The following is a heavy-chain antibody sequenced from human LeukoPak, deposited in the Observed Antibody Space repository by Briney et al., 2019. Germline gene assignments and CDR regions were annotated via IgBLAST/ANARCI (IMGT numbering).Heavy chain of an antibody. Sequence: PGRSLRLSCAASGFTFSIYSMNWVRQAPGKGLEWLSSITSSSNYIYYADSVKGRFTISRDNVQNSLYLQMNSLRAKDTAMYYCARDRGYFDNWGQGTLVTVSS. J-gene: IGHJ4*02. V-gene: IGHV3-21*01. CDR2: ITSSSNYI. CDR3: ARDRGYFDN. CDR1: GFTFSIYS.